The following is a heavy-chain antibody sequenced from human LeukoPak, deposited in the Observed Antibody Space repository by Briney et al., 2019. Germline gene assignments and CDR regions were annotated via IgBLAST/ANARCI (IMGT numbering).Heavy chain of an antibody. CDR1: GVFITASTYY. J-gene: IGHJ4*02. V-gene: IGHV4-39*01. Sequence: PSETLSLTCTVSGVFITASTYYWGWIRQPPGKGLEWIGNIYYSGSTYYNPSLKSRVTISVDTSKNQFSLKLTSVTAADTAVYYWEPGSYSIINRLCHFWGRGTLVTVSP. CDR3: EPGSYSIINRLCHF. CDR2: IYYSGST. D-gene: IGHD2-15*01.